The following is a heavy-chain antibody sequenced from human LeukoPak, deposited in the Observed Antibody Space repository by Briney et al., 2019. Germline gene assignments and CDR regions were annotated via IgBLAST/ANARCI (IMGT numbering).Heavy chain of an antibody. CDR1: GFTFSSYA. D-gene: IGHD1-1*01. V-gene: IGHV3-23*01. J-gene: IGHJ3*02. CDR2: ISGSGGST. Sequence: GGSLRLSCAASGFTFSSYAMSWVGQAPGKGLEWGSAISGSGGSTYYADSVKGPFTISTHNSKTTLYLQINSLRAADTAEYYCAKSLFTSATGTGRAFHIWGQGTMVTVSS. CDR3: AKSLFTSATGTGRAFHI.